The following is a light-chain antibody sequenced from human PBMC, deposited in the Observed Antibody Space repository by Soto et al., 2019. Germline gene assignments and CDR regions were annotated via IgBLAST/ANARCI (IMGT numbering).Light chain of an antibody. CDR3: QQTYTAPRT. Sequence: DIQMTQSPSSLSASVGDRVTITCRASQSITIYLNWYQQQPGKAPRLLIYGASTLQTGVPYRFSGSGSMTDFTLTISDLQPEDFATYYWQQTYTAPRTFGQGTKVDI. V-gene: IGKV1-39*01. J-gene: IGKJ1*01. CDR2: GAS. CDR1: QSITIY.